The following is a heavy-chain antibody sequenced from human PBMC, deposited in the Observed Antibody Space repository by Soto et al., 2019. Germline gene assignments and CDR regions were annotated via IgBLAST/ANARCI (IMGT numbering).Heavy chain of an antibody. Sequence: ASVKVSCKASGYTFTSYDINWVRQATGQGLEWMGWMNPNSGNTGYAQKFQGRVTMTRNTSISTAYMELSSLRSEDTAVYYCARGSYYDFWSGYYGYYLDYWGQGTLVTVSS. CDR2: MNPNSGNT. CDR3: ARGSYYDFWSGYYGYYLDY. CDR1: GYTFTSYD. J-gene: IGHJ4*02. V-gene: IGHV1-8*01. D-gene: IGHD3-3*01.